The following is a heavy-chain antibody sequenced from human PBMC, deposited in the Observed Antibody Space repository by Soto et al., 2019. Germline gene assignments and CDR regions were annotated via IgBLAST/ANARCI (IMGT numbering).Heavy chain of an antibody. J-gene: IGHJ6*02. V-gene: IGHV4-34*01. CDR1: GGSFSGYY. CDR3: ARGFSSSWYDYYYYYYGMDX. Sequence: SETLSLTCAVYGGSFSGYYWSWIRQPPGKGLEWIGEINHSGSTNYNPSLKSRVTISVGTSKNQFSLKLSSVTAADTAVYYCARGFSSSWYDYYYYYYGMDXWGQGTTVTVSS. CDR2: INHSGST. D-gene: IGHD6-13*01.